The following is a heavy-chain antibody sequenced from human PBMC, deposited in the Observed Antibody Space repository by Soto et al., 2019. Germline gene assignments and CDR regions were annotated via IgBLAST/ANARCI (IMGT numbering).Heavy chain of an antibody. Sequence: PGGSLRLSCAASGFTFSSYAMHWVRQAPGKGLEWVAVISYDGSNKYYADSVKGRFTISRDNSKNTLYLQMNSLRAEDTAVYYCARWEDTAMVNPYYYYGMDVWGQGTTVTVSS. J-gene: IGHJ6*02. CDR1: GFTFSSYA. V-gene: IGHV3-30-3*01. D-gene: IGHD5-18*01. CDR3: ARWEDTAMVNPYYYYGMDV. CDR2: ISYDGSNK.